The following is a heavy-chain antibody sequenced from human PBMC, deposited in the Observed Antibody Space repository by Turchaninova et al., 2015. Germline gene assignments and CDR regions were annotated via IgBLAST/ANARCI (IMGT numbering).Heavy chain of an antibody. V-gene: IGHV2-26*01. CDR1: GFSLSNARMG. CDR2: IFSNDEK. D-gene: IGHD3-3*01. CDR3: ARIQTYYDFWSGFPNWFDP. J-gene: IGHJ5*02. Sequence: QVTLTESGPVLVKPTETLPLTCTVSGFSLSNARMGVSWIRQPPGKALEWLAHIFSNDEKSYSTSLKSRLTISKDTSKSQVVLTMTNMDPVDTATYYCARIQTYYDFWSGFPNWFDPWGQGTLVTVSS.